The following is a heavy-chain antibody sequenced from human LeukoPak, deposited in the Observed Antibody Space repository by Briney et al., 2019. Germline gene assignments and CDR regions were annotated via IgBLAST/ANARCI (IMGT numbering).Heavy chain of an antibody. CDR2: ISGSGGST. CDR3: ANLRGIAVVEYAVDI. CDR1: GFTFSSYA. V-gene: IGHV3-23*01. D-gene: IGHD6-19*01. J-gene: IGHJ3*02. Sequence: GGSLRLSCAASGFTFSSYAMSWVRQAPGKGLEWVSAISGSGGSTYYADSVKGRFTISRDNSKNTLYLQMNSLRAEDTAVYYCANLRGIAVVEYAVDIWGQGTMVTVSS.